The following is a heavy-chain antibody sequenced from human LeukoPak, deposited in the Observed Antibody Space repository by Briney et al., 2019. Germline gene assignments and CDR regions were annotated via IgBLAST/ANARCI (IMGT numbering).Heavy chain of an antibody. CDR2: ISGGGSGT. CDR1: GLTFSSYA. CDR3: AKAVGSSGYFSRDAFDI. Sequence: QAGGSLRLSCAPSGLTFSSYAMSWVRQAPGKGLEWVAVISGGGSGTYYADSVRGRFTISRDNSKNTVYLQMNSLRAEDTAIYYCAKAVGSSGYFSRDAFDIWGQGTMVTVSS. J-gene: IGHJ3*02. D-gene: IGHD3-22*01. V-gene: IGHV3-23*01.